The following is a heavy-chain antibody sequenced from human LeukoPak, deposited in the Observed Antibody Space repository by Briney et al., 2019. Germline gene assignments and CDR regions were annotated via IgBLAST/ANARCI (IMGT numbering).Heavy chain of an antibody. J-gene: IGHJ4*02. CDR2: INSDGSST. Sequence: GGSLRLSCVASGFTFSNYAIHWVRQAPGKGLECVSAINSDGSSTNYADSVKGRFIISRDNSKNTHYLQMNGLRSEDTAVYYCARAGLGAAADVWGQGTLVTVSS. CDR3: ARAGLGAAADV. CDR1: GFTFSNYA. D-gene: IGHD6-13*01. V-gene: IGHV3-64*04.